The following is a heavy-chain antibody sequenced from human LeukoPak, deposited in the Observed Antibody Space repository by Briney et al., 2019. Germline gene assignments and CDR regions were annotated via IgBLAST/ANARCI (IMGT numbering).Heavy chain of an antibody. J-gene: IGHJ6*04. CDR3: AELGITMIGGV. D-gene: IGHD3-10*02. CDR1: GFTFSSYA. V-gene: IGHV3-48*03. Sequence: GGPLRLSCEASGFTFSSYAMHWVRQAPGKGLEWVSYISSSGSTIYYADSVKGRFTISRDNAKNSLYLQMNSLRAEDTAVYYCAELGITMIGGVWGKGTTVTISS. CDR2: ISSSGSTI.